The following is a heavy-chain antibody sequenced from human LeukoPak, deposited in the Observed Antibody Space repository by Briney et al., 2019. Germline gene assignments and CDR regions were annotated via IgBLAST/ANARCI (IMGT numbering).Heavy chain of an antibody. Sequence: ASVKVSCKASGYTFTGYYMHWVRQAPGQGLEWMGWINPNSGGTNYAQKFQGRVTMTRDTPISTAYMELSRLRSDDTAVYYCARDLGYYDFWSGYYTPLGYWGQGTLVTVSS. CDR1: GYTFTGYY. CDR3: ARDLGYYDFWSGYYTPLGY. J-gene: IGHJ4*02. V-gene: IGHV1-2*02. D-gene: IGHD3-3*01. CDR2: INPNSGGT.